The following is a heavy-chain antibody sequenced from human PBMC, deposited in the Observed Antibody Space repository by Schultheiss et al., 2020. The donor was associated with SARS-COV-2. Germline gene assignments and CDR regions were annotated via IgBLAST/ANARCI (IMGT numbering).Heavy chain of an antibody. V-gene: IGHV4-61*08. CDR3: ARHNGGYYDY. CDR1: GGSISSGGYS. D-gene: IGHD3-22*01. CDR2: IYYSGST. Sequence: SETLSLTCTVSGGSISSGGYSWSWIRQPPGKGLEWIGYIYYSGSTNYNPSLKSRVTISVDTSKNQFSLKLSSVTAADTAVYYCARHNGGYYDYWGQGTLVTVSS. J-gene: IGHJ4*02.